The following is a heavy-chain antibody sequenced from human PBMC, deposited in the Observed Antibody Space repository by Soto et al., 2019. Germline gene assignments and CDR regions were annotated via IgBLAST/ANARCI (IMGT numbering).Heavy chain of an antibody. CDR1: GINFDDFA. Sequence: VQLVESGGGLVQPGGSRRLSCVVSGINFDDFAMHWVRQVPGKGLEWVSGINWDSEDIGYAEFVKGRFTISRDNAKNSLYLQMNSLKAEDTALYYCAKDTAPGFYDANGHLDSWGQGTPVTVSS. J-gene: IGHJ4*02. V-gene: IGHV3-9*01. D-gene: IGHD2-8*01. CDR2: INWDSEDI. CDR3: AKDTAPGFYDANGHLDS.